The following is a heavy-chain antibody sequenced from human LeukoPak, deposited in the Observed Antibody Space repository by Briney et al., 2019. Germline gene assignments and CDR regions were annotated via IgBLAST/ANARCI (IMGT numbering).Heavy chain of an antibody. D-gene: IGHD6-13*01. CDR3: AKIAAAGSPH. Sequence: PGGSLRLSCAASGFTFNDYAMHWVRQAPGKGLEWVSGISWNSGSIGYADSVKSRFTISRDNAKNSLYLQMNSLRAEDTALYYCAKIAAAGSPHWGQGTLVTVSS. CDR2: ISWNSGSI. J-gene: IGHJ4*02. CDR1: GFTFNDYA. V-gene: IGHV3-9*01.